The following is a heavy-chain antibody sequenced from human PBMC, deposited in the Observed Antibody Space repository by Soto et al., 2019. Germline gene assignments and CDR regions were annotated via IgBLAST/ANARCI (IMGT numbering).Heavy chain of an antibody. D-gene: IGHD6-13*01. Sequence: PGGSLRLSCAASGFTFSAYGMHWVRQAPGKGLEYVSAIGPDGSRTYYANSVKGRFTISRDNSKSTLYLQMNSLRAEDTAVYYCSKEGFAPRKRIAAAGTPYDYWGQGTLVTVSS. V-gene: IGHV3-64*01. CDR3: SKEGFAPRKRIAAAGTPYDY. CDR2: IGPDGSRT. CDR1: GFTFSAYG. J-gene: IGHJ4*02.